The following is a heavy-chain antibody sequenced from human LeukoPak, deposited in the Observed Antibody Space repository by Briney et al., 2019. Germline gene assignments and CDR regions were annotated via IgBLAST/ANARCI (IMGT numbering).Heavy chain of an antibody. V-gene: IGHV4-61*02. CDR3: AGFSGYAFYYYYMDV. D-gene: IGHD5-12*01. Sequence: SXTLSLTCTVSGGSISSGSYYWSWIRQPAGKGLEWIGRIYTSGSTNYNPSLKSRVTISVDTSKNQFSLKLSSVTAADTAVYYCAGFSGYAFYYYYMDVWGKGTTVTVSS. J-gene: IGHJ6*03. CDR2: IYTSGST. CDR1: GGSISSGSYY.